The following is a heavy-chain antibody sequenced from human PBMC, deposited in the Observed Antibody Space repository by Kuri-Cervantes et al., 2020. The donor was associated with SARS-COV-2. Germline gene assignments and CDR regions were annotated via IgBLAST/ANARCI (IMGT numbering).Heavy chain of an antibody. D-gene: IGHD1-1*01. CDR3: VRDGDHWNFDY. V-gene: IGHV3-74*01. CDR2: INPDGSYT. J-gene: IGHJ4*02. CDR1: GFTFSGHW. Sequence: GGSRRLSCAASGFTFSGHWIHWVRQAPGKGLVWVSRINPDGSYTNNADSVKGRFTLSRDNAKNMLFLQMNSLRAEDTAVYYCVRDGDHWNFDYWGQGTLVTGYS.